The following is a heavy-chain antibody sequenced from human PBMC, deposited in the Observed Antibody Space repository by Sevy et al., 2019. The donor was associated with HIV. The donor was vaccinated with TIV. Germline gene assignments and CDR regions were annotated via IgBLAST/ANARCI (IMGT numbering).Heavy chain of an antibody. CDR2: ISYDGSNK. CDR1: GFTFSSYG. J-gene: IGHJ5*02. D-gene: IGHD3-10*01. V-gene: IGHV3-30*18. Sequence: GGSLRLSCAASGFTFSSYGMHWVRQAPGKGPEWVAVISYDGSNKYYADSVKGRFTISRDNSKNTLYLQMNSLRAEDTAVYYCAKGKEMVQGVIARWGQGTLVTVSS. CDR3: AKGKEMVQGVIAR.